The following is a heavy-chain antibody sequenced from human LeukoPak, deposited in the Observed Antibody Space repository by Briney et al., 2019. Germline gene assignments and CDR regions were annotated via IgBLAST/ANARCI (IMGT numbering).Heavy chain of an antibody. J-gene: IGHJ6*03. CDR2: IYVTGT. D-gene: IGHD3-16*02. CDR1: GGSIGTYY. CDR3: ARHIGGGIEDMDV. V-gene: IGHV4-59*08. Sequence: SETLSLTCTVSGGSIGTYYWSWIRQSPGKGLEWIGYIYVTGTRYNPYLQSRVTISVDRSRNQFFLKMSSVTAADTAVYYCARHIGGGIEDMDVWGKGTKVIVSS.